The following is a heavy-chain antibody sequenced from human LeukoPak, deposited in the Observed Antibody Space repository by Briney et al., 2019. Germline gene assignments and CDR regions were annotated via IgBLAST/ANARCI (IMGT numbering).Heavy chain of an antibody. CDR1: GGSISSYY. CDR2: IYYSGST. CDR3: ARDGWGIAVAATGY. Sequence: SETLSLTCTVSGGSISSYYWSWIRQPPGKGLEWIGYIYYSGSTNYNPSLKSRVTISVDTSKNQFSLKLSSVTAADTAVYYCARDGWGIAVAATGYWGQGTLVTVSS. D-gene: IGHD6-19*01. J-gene: IGHJ4*02. V-gene: IGHV4-59*12.